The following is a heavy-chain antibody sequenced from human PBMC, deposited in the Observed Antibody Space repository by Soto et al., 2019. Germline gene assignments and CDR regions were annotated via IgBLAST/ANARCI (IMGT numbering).Heavy chain of an antibody. Sequence: ASVKVSCKASGGTFSSYTISWVRQAPGQGLEWMGRIIPILGIANYAQKFQGRVTITADKSTSTAYMELSSLRSEDTAVYYCARDQYSGYTKIDYWGQGTLVTVSS. CDR2: IIPILGIA. V-gene: IGHV1-69*04. J-gene: IGHJ4*02. CDR3: ARDQYSGYTKIDY. D-gene: IGHD5-12*01. CDR1: GGTFSSYT.